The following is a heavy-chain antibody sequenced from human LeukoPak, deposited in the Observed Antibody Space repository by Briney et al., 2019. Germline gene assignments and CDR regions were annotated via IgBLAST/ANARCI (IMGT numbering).Heavy chain of an antibody. V-gene: IGHV1-2*02. CDR3: ATGFGVVIKGRTYYYYGMDV. CDR1: GYTFTGYY. Sequence: ASVKVSCKASGYTFTGYYMHWVRQAPGQGLEWMGWINPNNGGTNYVQNFQGRVTMTRDSSISTAYMELSRLRSDDTAVYYCATGFGVVIKGRTYYYYGMDVWGQGTTVTVSS. J-gene: IGHJ6*02. D-gene: IGHD3-3*01. CDR2: INPNNGGT.